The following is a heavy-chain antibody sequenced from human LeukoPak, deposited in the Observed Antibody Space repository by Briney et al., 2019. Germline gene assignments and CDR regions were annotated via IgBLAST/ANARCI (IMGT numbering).Heavy chain of an antibody. CDR2: IYTSGST. CDR1: GGSISSYY. CDR3: ARDEYGSGSYWGSDYYYYMDV. V-gene: IGHV4-4*07. Sequence: PSETLSLTCTVSGGSISSYYWSWIRQPAGKGLEWIGRIYTSGSTNYNPSLKSRVTMSVDTSKNQFSLKLSSVTAADTAVYYCARDEYGSGSYWGSDYYYYMDVWGKGTTVTISS. J-gene: IGHJ6*03. D-gene: IGHD3-10*01.